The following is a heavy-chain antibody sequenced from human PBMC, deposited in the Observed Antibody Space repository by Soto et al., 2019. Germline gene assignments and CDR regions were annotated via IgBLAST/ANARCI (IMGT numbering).Heavy chain of an antibody. CDR2: IWYDASHK. Sequence: QVQVVESGGGVVQPGTSLRLSCAASGFTFNNYGMHWVRQAPGKGLEWVAVIWYDASHKYYADSVKGRFTISRDNSKNTLYLQISSLRGEDTAVYYCANDKTFGGTIGSAFASWGQGSLVSVSS. CDR3: ANDKTFGGTIGSAFAS. D-gene: IGHD3-16*01. CDR1: GFTFNNYG. V-gene: IGHV3-33*06. J-gene: IGHJ4*02.